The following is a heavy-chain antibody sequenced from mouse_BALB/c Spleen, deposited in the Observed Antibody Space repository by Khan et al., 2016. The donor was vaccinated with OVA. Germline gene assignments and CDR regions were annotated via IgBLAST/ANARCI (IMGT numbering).Heavy chain of an antibody. J-gene: IGHJ2*01. CDR1: GYTFTSYW. Sequence: QIQLVQSGAELAKPGASVKMSCTASGYTFTSYWMHWIKQRPGQGLEWIGYINPTSGYTDYNQKFKDKATLTADKSSNTAYIQLSSLTSDDSAVYYCARDRIDDWGEGTALTVSS. CDR2: INPTSGYT. CDR3: ARDRIDD. V-gene: IGHV1-7*01.